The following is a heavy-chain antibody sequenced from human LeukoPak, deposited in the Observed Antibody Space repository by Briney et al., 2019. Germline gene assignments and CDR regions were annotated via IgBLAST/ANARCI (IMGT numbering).Heavy chain of an antibody. CDR1: GITVSQND. CDR2: IYADGAT. J-gene: IGHJ5*02. Sequence: GGSLRLSCAASGITVSQNDMSWVRQAPGRGLEWVSLIYADGATHYADSVKGRFTISRDNSKNTVYLEMNSLRPEDTAVYFCARDRAGRKAWVEFDPWGQETLVPVSS. V-gene: IGHV3-66*02. CDR3: ARDRAGRKAWVEFDP. D-gene: IGHD3-10*01.